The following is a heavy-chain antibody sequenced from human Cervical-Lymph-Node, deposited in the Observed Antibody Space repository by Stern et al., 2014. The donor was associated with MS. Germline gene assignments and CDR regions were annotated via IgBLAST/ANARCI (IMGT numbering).Heavy chain of an antibody. D-gene: IGHD1-26*01. CDR3: ARDENVGPIPFDY. CDR2: ISSTGGYI. V-gene: IGHV3-21*01. CDR1: GFTFSNYS. J-gene: IGHJ4*02. Sequence: EVQLLESGGGLVKPGGSLRLSCTASGFTFSNYSMNWVRQAPGKGLEWVSFISSTGGYIYYADSVKGRFTISRDNGKNSLYLQMDNLRAEDTAVYYCARDENVGPIPFDYWGQGTLVTVSS.